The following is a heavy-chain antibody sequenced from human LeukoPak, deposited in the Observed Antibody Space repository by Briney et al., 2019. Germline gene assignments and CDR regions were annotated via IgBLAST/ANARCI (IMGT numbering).Heavy chain of an antibody. CDR2: ISAYNGNT. Sequence: ASVKVSCKASGYTFTSYGISWVRQAPGQGLEWMGRISAYNGNTNYAQKLQGRVTMTTDTSTSTAYMELRSLRSDDTAVYHCARDLVWFGELLPFDPWGQGTLVTVSS. CDR3: ARDLVWFGELLPFDP. CDR1: GYTFTSYG. D-gene: IGHD3-10*01. V-gene: IGHV1-18*01. J-gene: IGHJ5*02.